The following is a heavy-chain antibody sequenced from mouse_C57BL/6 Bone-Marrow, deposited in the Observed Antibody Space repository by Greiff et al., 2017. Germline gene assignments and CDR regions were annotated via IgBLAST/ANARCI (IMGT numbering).Heavy chain of an antibody. J-gene: IGHJ1*03. CDR3: AREDPTYDGSNYWYFDV. Sequence: QVQLQQSGAELARPGASVKLSCKASGYTFTSYGISWVKQRTGQGLEWIGEIYPRSGNTYYNEKFKGKATLTADKSSSTAYMELRSLTSEDSAVYFCAREDPTYDGSNYWYFDVWGTGTTVTVSS. CDR1: GYTFTSYG. CDR2: IYPRSGNT. V-gene: IGHV1-81*01. D-gene: IGHD1-1*01.